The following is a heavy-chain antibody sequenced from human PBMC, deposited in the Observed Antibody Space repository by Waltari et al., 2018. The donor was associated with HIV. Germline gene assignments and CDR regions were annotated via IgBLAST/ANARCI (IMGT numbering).Heavy chain of an antibody. CDR1: GFSFSGFG. J-gene: IGHJ4*02. D-gene: IGHD1-26*01. CDR3: ARDKGWETEY. Sequence: QVQLVESGGGVVQPGRSLRISCVASGFSFSGFGMHWVRQAPGKGPEWLAIIWYDGSNIRYADSVRGRFTISRDNSKNTLYLQMDSRRDEDTAVYYCARDKGWETEYWGQGTLVTVSS. V-gene: IGHV3-33*01. CDR2: IWYDGSNI.